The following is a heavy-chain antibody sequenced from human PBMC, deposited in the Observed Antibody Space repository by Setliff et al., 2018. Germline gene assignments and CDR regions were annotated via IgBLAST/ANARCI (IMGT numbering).Heavy chain of an antibody. D-gene: IGHD3-3*01. CDR3: ATWTGYSIDY. CDR1: GFTFSIYS. J-gene: IGHJ4*02. Sequence: ETLSLSCAASGFTFSIYSMNWVRQAPGKGLEWISYTSSGSNSIYYADSVKGRFTVSRDNSKNTLYLQMGSLRAEDMAVYYCATWTGYSIDYWGQGTLVTVSS. CDR2: TSSGSNSI. V-gene: IGHV3-48*01.